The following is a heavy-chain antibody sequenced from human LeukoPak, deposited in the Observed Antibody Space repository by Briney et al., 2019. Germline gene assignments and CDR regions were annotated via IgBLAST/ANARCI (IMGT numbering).Heavy chain of an antibody. CDR1: GFTFSNYW. CDR3: ARSLWPEDF. J-gene: IGHJ4*02. V-gene: IGHV3-7*01. CDR2: IKKDGSEK. Sequence: GGSLRLSCAASGFTFSNYWIHWVRQAPGKGLEWVANIKKDGSEKNYVDSVKGRFTISRDNAKTSLYLQMNSLRAEDTAVYYCARSLWPEDFWGQGTIVTVST. D-gene: IGHD2-21*01.